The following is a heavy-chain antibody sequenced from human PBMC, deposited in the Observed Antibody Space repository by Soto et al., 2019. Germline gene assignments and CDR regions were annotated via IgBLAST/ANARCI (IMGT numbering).Heavy chain of an antibody. V-gene: IGHV3-23*01. J-gene: IGHJ6*02. D-gene: IGHD4-17*01. CDR3: VKDYQAGDHGDPNFSFAGLDV. CDR1: GFTFSDYA. CDR2: ISYSSGSK. Sequence: PGGSLRLSCEASGFTFSDYAMGWVRQAPGKGLEWVSTISYSSGSKYYADSVRGRFAVSRDNSKNTLYLQMNSLRAADTALYYCVKDYQAGDHGDPNFSFAGLDVWGQGTTVTV.